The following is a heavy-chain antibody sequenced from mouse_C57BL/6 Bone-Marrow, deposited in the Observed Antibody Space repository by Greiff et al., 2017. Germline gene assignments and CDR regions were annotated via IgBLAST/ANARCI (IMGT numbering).Heavy chain of an antibody. CDR2: ISDGGSYT. J-gene: IGHJ2*01. CDR1: GFTFSSYA. D-gene: IGHD2-5*01. V-gene: IGHV5-4*03. Sequence: EVKLVESGGGLVKPGGSLKLSCAASGFTFSSYAMSWVRQTPEKRLEWVATISDGGSYTYYPDNVKGRFTISRDNAKNNLYLQMSHLKSEDTAMYYCARKIYYSNSYFDYGGQGTTLTVSS. CDR3: ARKIYYSNSYFDY.